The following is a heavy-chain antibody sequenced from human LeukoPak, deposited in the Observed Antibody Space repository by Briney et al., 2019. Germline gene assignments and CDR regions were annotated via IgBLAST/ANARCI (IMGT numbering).Heavy chain of an antibody. Sequence: SETLSLTCTVSGGSVSDYYWSWIRQSPGKGLEWIGYIYYTGTSYNPSLKSRVTISLDTSKNQFSLKLSSVTAADTAVYCARGGFAHWVTAVGFDYWGQGTLVTVSS. V-gene: IGHV4-59*02. CDR3: ARGGFAHWVTAVGFDY. CDR2: IYYTGT. J-gene: IGHJ4*02. CDR1: GGSVSDYY. D-gene: IGHD2-21*02.